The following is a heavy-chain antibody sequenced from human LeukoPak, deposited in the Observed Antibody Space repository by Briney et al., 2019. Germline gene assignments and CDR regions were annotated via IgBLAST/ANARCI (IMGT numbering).Heavy chain of an antibody. CDR1: GGTFSSYA. CDR2: VIPIFGTA. V-gene: IGHV1-69*05. CDR3: ARDGYSYDGWFDP. D-gene: IGHD5-18*01. Sequence: SVKVSCKASGGTFSSYAISWVRQAPGQGLEWMGRVIPIFGTANYAQKFQGRVTITTDESTSTAYMELSSLRSEDTAVYYCARDGYSYDGWFDPWGQGTLVTVSS. J-gene: IGHJ5*02.